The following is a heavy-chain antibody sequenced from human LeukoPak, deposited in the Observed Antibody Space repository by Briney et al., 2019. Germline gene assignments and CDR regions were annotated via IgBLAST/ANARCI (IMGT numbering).Heavy chain of an antibody. D-gene: IGHD3-22*01. V-gene: IGHV3-23*01. CDR2: ISGSGGST. CDR1: GFTFSSYA. J-gene: IGHJ3*02. CDR3: AKDQLITMIVVVIRGAFDI. Sequence: GGSLRLSCAASGFTFSSYAMSWVRQAPGKGLEWVSAISGSGGSTYYADSVKGRFTISRDNSKNTLYLQMNSLRAEDTAVYYCAKDQLITMIVVVIRGAFDIWGQGTMVTVSS.